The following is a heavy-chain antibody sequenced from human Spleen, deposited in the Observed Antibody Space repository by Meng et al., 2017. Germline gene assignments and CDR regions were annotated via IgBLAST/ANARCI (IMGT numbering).Heavy chain of an antibody. Sequence: ASVKVSCKASGYTFTSYYMHWVRQAPGQGLEWMGVINPNSGSTTYAQKFQGRVTMTRDTSTGTVYMELSSLRSEDTAVYYCATWAVQDSSSGKAFDIWGQGTMVTVSS. D-gene: IGHD6-13*01. J-gene: IGHJ3*02. CDR2: INPNSGST. CDR1: GYTFTSYY. CDR3: ATWAVQDSSSGKAFDI. V-gene: IGHV1-46*01.